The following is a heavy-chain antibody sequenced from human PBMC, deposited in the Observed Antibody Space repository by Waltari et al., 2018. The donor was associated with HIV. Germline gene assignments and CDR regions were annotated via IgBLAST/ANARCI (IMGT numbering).Heavy chain of an antibody. V-gene: IGHV3-74*01. CDR3: ARSDYGSDIYYYHHGLDV. Sequence: EVQLVESGGGLVQPGGSLRLSCAPSGFAFSTSWVPWVRQAPGKGLVWVSHISSYGSSTTYADSVKGRFTISRDNAENTLYLQMNSLRAEDTAIYYCARSDYGSDIYYYHHGLDVWGQGTTVTVSS. J-gene: IGHJ6*02. D-gene: IGHD3-10*01. CDR2: ISSYGSST. CDR1: GFAFSTSW.